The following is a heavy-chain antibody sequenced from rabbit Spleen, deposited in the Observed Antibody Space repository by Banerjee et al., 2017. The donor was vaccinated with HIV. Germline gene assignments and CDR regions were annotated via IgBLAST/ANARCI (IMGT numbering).Heavy chain of an antibody. CDR2: IDPVFGIT. CDR3: ARDLVGVIGWNFYL. J-gene: IGHJ4*01. D-gene: IGHD1-1*01. Sequence: QEHLKESGGGLVQPGGSLKLSCTASGFTLSTYYMNWVRQAPGKGLEWIGYIDPVFGITYYATWAKGRFTISRTSSTTVTLRMTSLTAADRATYFCARDLVGVIGWNFYLWGQGTLVTVS. V-gene: IGHV1S45*01. CDR1: GFTLSTYYM.